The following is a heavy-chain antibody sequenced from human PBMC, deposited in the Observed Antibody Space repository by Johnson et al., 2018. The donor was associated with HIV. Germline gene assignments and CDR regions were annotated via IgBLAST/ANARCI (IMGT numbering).Heavy chain of an antibody. CDR2: INWNGGST. CDR1: GFIFDDYG. CDR3: AREGHGAFDI. Sequence: VQLVESGGGVVRPGGSLRLSCEGSGFIFDDYGMSWVRQAPGKGLEWVSGINWNGGSTGYADSVKGRFTISRDNAKNTRYLQMGSLRAEDMAVYYCAREGHGAFDIWGQGTMVTVSS. J-gene: IGHJ3*02. V-gene: IGHV3-20*04.